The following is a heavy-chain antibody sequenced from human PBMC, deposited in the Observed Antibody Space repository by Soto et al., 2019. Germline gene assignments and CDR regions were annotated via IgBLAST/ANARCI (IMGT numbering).Heavy chain of an antibody. CDR3: ARANCSGTSCHHPPATFDY. D-gene: IGHD2-2*01. V-gene: IGHV4-31*03. CDR1: GGSISNGGYY. J-gene: IGHJ4*02. Sequence: PSETLSLTCTVSGGSISNGGYYWSWIRQHPGKGLEWIGYIYYSGSTYYNPSLKSRVTISVDTSKNQFSLKLSSVTAADTAVYYCARANCSGTSCHHPPATFDYWAQGTLVTVSS. CDR2: IYYSGST.